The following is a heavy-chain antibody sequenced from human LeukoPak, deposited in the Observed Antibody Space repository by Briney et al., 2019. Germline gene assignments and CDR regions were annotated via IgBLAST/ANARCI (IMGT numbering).Heavy chain of an antibody. CDR2: INPNSGGT. V-gene: IGHV1-2*02. CDR1: GYTFTGYY. D-gene: IGHD1-14*01. Sequence: AASVKVPCKASGYTFTGYYMHWVRQAPGQGLEWMGWINPNSGGTNYVQKFQGRVTMTRDTSISTAYMELSRLRSDDTAVYYCARDPGEPMNYYMDVWGKGTTVTVSS. J-gene: IGHJ6*03. CDR3: ARDPGEPMNYYMDV.